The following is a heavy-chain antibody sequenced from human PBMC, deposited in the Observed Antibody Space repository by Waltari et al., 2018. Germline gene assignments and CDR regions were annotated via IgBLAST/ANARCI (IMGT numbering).Heavy chain of an antibody. V-gene: IGHV4-34*01. D-gene: IGHD1-1*01. CDR1: GGSFSGYY. Sequence: QVQLQQRGPGKLKSSETLSLTCAVFGGSFSGYYWSWIRQPPGKGLEWIGEVTHSGSTKYNPSLKGRVTISVAASKNQFALKLSSVTAADSAVYYCAERHETTLFDPWGQGTLVTVSS. CDR3: AERHETTLFDP. CDR2: VTHSGST. J-gene: IGHJ5*02.